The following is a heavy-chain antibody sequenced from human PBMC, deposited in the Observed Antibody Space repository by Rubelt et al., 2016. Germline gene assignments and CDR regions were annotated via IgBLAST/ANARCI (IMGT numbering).Heavy chain of an antibody. Sequence: QVQLLQRGAGLLKPSETLSLTCAVYGGSFSGYYWTWIRQPPGKGLEWVSYISSSGSTIYYADSVNGRFTLSRDNAKNSLYRQMNSLRVEETAWYYCAREKNYGSGSYWVDNWGQGTLVTVSS. CDR2: ISSSGSTI. D-gene: IGHD3-10*01. CDR1: GGSFSGYY. V-gene: IGHV3-11*01. CDR3: AREKNYGSGSYWVDN. J-gene: IGHJ4*02.